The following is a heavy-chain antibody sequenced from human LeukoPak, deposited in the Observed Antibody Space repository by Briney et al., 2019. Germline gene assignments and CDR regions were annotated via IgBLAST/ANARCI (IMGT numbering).Heavy chain of an antibody. Sequence: GGSLRLSCAASGFTSSSYAMSWVRQAPGKGLEWVSAISGSGGSTYYADSVKGRFTISRDNSKNTLYLRMNSLRAEDTAVYYCAKWSSGIAMVRGVMGAFDYWGQGTLVTVSS. CDR3: AKWSSGIAMVRGVMGAFDY. CDR2: ISGSGGST. V-gene: IGHV3-23*01. CDR1: GFTSSSYA. D-gene: IGHD3-10*01. J-gene: IGHJ4*02.